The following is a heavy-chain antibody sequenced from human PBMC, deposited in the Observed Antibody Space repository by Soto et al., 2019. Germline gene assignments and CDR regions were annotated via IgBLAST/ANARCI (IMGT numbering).Heavy chain of an antibody. D-gene: IGHD6-19*01. Sequence: GASVKVSCKASGGTFSSYAISWVRQAPGQGLEWMGGIIPIFGTANYAQKFQGRVTITADESTSTAYMELSSLRSEDTAVYYCARDVDRGVAGDFFDYWGQGTLVTVSS. CDR3: ARDVDRGVAGDFFDY. CDR2: IIPIFGTA. J-gene: IGHJ4*02. CDR1: GGTFSSYA. V-gene: IGHV1-69*13.